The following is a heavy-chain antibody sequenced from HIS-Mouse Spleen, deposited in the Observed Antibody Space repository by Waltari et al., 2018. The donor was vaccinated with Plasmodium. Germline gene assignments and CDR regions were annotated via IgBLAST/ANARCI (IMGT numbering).Heavy chain of an antibody. CDR2: INHSGST. CDR3: ARLVVVASKDSY. Sequence: QVQLQQWGAGLLKPSDTLSLPCAVYGGSFSGYYWRVLRQPPGKGLEWIGEINHSGSTNYNPSLKSRVTISVDTSKNQFSLKLSSVTAADTAVYYCARLVVVASKDSYWGQGTLVTVSS. J-gene: IGHJ4*02. D-gene: IGHD2-15*01. CDR1: GGSFSGYY. V-gene: IGHV4-34*01.